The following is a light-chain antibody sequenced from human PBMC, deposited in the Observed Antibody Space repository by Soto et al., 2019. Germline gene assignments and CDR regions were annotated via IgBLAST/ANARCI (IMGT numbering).Light chain of an antibody. V-gene: IGKV1-6*02. J-gene: IGKJ1*01. CDR2: AAS. Sequence: ASPVTQSPSSLSASDGDRVTITCRASQTIRTDLGWYQQKPGKAPKLLIYAASNLHSGVPSRFSGSGSGTDFTLTISSLQAEDFATYYCLQEYNYPRTFGQGTKVDIK. CDR3: LQEYNYPRT. CDR1: QTIRTD.